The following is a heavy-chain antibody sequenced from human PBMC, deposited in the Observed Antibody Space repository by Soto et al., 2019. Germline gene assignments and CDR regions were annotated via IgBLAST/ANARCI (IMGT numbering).Heavy chain of an antibody. Sequence: SETLSLTCTVSGGSISSGDYYWSWIRQPPGKGLEWIGYIYYSGSTFYNPSLKNRVTISLDTSKIQFSLKLSSVTAAYTAVYYCVREGGDTWFDHWGQGALVTVSS. V-gene: IGHV4-30-4*01. J-gene: IGHJ5*02. D-gene: IGHD3-16*01. CDR1: GGSISSGDYY. CDR2: IYYSGST. CDR3: VREGGDTWFDH.